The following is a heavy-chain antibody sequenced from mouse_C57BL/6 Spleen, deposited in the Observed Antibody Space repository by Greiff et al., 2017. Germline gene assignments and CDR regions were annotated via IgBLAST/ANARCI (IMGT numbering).Heavy chain of an antibody. D-gene: IGHD3-1*01. J-gene: IGHJ2*01. CDR3: ARCGGYSNCFWFDY. CDR2: IFPGSGST. V-gene: IGHV1-75*01. CDR1: GYTFTDYY. Sequence: QVQLKQSGPELVKPGASVKISCKASGYTFTDYYINWVKQRPGQGLEWIGWIFPGSGSTYYNEKFKGKATLTVDKSSSTAYMLLSSLTSEDSAVYFCARCGGYSNCFWFDYWGQGTTLTVSS.